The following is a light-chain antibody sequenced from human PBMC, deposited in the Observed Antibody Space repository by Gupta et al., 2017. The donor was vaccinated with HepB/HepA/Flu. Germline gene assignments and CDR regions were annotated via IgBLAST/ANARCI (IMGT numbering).Light chain of an antibody. CDR2: DVS. V-gene: IGLV2-14*01. J-gene: IGLJ1*01. CDR3: SSYTSSSTLV. Sequence: QSALTQPASVSGSPGQSIHLSCTGTSSDVGGYNYFSWYQQHPGKAPKLMIYDVSNRPSGVSNRFSGSKSGNTASLTISGLQAEDEADYYCSSYTSSSTLVFGTGTKVTVL. CDR1: SSDVGGYNY.